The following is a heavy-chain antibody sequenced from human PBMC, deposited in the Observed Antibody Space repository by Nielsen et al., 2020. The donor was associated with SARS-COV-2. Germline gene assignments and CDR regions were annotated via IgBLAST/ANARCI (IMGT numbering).Heavy chain of an antibody. Sequence: GESLKISCAASGFTFSSYGMHWVRQAPGKGLEWVAVISYDGSNIYYADSVKGRFTISRDNSKNTLYLQMNSLRPEDTAVYYCAKDPGWGITMVRGGLDYWGQGTLVTVSS. V-gene: IGHV3-30*18. CDR2: ISYDGSNI. J-gene: IGHJ4*02. CDR1: GFTFSSYG. D-gene: IGHD3-10*01. CDR3: AKDPGWGITMVRGGLDY.